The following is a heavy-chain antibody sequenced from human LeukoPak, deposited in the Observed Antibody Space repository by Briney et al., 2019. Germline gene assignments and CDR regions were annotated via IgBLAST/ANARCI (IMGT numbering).Heavy chain of an antibody. CDR3: GKDASSPTRMDY. V-gene: IGHV3-43*02. J-gene: IGHJ4*02. Sequence: GGSLRLSCAASGFTFDDYAMHWVRQAPGKGLEWVSLISGDGGSTYYADSVKGRFTISRDNSKNSLYLQMNSLRTEDTALYYCGKDASSPTRMDYWGQGTLVTVSS. CDR1: GFTFDDYA. CDR2: ISGDGGST.